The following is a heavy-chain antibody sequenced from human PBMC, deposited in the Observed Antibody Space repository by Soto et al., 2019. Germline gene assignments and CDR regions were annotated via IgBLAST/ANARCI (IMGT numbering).Heavy chain of an antibody. Sequence: QVQLVQSGAEVKKPGASVKVSCKASGYTFTSYDLNWVRQATGQGLEWMGWMNPNSGNTVYAQKFQGRVTVTRNTTRCTAYMELRSLRSEGTAVYYCARDHSYGVDYWGQGTLVTVSS. D-gene: IGHD5-18*01. CDR2: MNPNSGNT. CDR1: GYTFTSYD. V-gene: IGHV1-8*01. CDR3: ARDHSYGVDY. J-gene: IGHJ4*02.